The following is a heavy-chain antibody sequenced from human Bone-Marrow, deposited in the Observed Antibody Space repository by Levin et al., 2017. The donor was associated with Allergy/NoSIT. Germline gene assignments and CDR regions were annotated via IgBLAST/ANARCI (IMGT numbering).Heavy chain of an antibody. D-gene: IGHD2-21*01. V-gene: IGHV3-15*01. CDR1: GFSFTKVW. J-gene: IGHJ4*02. Sequence: GSLRLSCAASGFSFTKVWMTWVRQAPGKGLEWVGRIKSETDGGTIDYAAPVKGRFTISRYDSRSTLYLQMNSLKTEDTAVYYCTTEVWARSIRDDYWGQGTLVTVSS. CDR3: TTEVWARSIRDDY. CDR2: IKSETDGGTI.